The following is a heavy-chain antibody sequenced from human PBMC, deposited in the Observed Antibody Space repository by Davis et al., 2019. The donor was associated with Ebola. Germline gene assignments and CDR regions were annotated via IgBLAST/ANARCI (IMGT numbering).Heavy chain of an antibody. Sequence: GESLKISCAASGFSFSNSAIHWVRQAPGKGLEWVALISFDGSNKYYADSVKGRVTISRDNSQNTIYLQMDGLRVDDTAVFYCASASETWLDTWGQGTLVNVSS. CDR3: ASASETWLDT. J-gene: IGHJ5*02. V-gene: IGHV3-30-3*01. CDR1: GFSFSNSA. CDR2: ISFDGSNK.